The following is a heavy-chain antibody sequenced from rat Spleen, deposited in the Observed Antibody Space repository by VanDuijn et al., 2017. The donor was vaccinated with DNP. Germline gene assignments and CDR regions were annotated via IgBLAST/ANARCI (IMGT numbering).Heavy chain of an antibody. CDR2: ISYEGSSP. D-gene: IGHD1-6*01. V-gene: IGHV5-22*01. CDR3: ARHGVYYGYAMDA. J-gene: IGHJ4*01. Sequence: EVQLVESGGGLVQPGRSLKLSCAASGFTFSDYYMAWVRQAPKKGLEWVASISYEGSSPYYGDSVKGRFTISRDNAKSTLYLQMNSLRSEDTATYYCARHGVYYGYAMDAWGQGTSVTVSS. CDR1: GFTFSDYY.